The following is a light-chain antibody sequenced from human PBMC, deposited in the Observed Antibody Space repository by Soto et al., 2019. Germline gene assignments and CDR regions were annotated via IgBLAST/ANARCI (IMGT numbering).Light chain of an antibody. V-gene: IGKV3-15*01. CDR1: QSVSSN. J-gene: IGKJ2*01. CDR3: QQYNNWPPT. Sequence: EIVMTQSPATMSVSPGERATLSCRASQSVSSNLVWYQQKRGQAPRLLIYGASTRATGIPARFSGSGSGTDFTLTISSLQSEYFAVYYCQQYNNWPPTFGQGTKLEIK. CDR2: GAS.